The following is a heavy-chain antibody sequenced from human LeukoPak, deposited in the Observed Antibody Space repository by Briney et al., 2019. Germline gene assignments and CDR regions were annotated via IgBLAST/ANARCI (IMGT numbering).Heavy chain of an antibody. V-gene: IGHV4-59*01. CDR2: IHSSGST. J-gene: IGHJ4*02. CDR1: GGSISNSY. CDR3: ARDDGSSMTNNINWSVN. Sequence: SETLSLTCTVSGGSISNSYWTWIRQPPEKGLEWIGYIHSSGSTSYNPSLKSRVTISLDTSKNQFSLKLSSVTAADTAVYYCARDDGSSMTNNINWSVNWGQGTLVTVSS. D-gene: IGHD1-20*01.